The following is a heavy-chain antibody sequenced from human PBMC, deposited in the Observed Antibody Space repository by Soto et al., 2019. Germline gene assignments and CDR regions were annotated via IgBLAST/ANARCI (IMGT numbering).Heavy chain of an antibody. Sequence: QVQLVESGGGVVQPGRYLRLSCAGSGFTFSTHGMHWVRQAPGQGLEWVAVIWYDGSYKYYADSVKGRFTSSRDNSKNERYLQMNTLGAVDTAMYYCARAVHYTGGTIDYWGQGTLVTVSS. J-gene: IGHJ4*02. D-gene: IGHD2-8*02. CDR2: IWYDGSYK. CDR3: ARAVHYTGGTIDY. V-gene: IGHV3-33*01. CDR1: GFTFSTHG.